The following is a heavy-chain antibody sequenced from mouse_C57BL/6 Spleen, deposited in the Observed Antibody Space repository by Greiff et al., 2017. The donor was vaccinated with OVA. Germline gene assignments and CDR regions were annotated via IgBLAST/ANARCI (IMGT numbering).Heavy chain of an antibody. Sequence: EVMLVESGGGLVQPGGSMKLSCVASGFTFSNYWMNWVRQSPEKGLEWVAQIRLKSDNYATHYAESVKGRFTISRDDSKSSVYLQMNNLRAEDTGIYYCPMVTAEWYFDVWGTGTTVTVSS. CDR2: IRLKSDNYAT. J-gene: IGHJ1*03. CDR1: GFTFSNYW. V-gene: IGHV6-3*01. CDR3: PMVTAEWYFDV. D-gene: IGHD2-2*01.